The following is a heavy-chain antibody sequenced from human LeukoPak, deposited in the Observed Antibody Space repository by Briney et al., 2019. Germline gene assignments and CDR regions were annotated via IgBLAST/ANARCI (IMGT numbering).Heavy chain of an antibody. CDR2: IYHTGST. J-gene: IGHJ4*02. D-gene: IGHD6-25*01. CDR3: ARRGRNSSGWQDYL. Sequence: PSETLSLTCTVSGGSISSYYWSWIRQPPGRGLEWIANIYHTGSTNYNPSLSSRVTISIDTAKNQFSLKLTSVTAADTAVYYCARRGRNSSGWQDYLWGQGTLVTVSS. V-gene: IGHV4-59*01. CDR1: GGSISSYY.